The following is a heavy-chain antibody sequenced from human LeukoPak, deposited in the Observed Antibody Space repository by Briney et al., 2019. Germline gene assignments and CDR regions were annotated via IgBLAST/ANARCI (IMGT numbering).Heavy chain of an antibody. V-gene: IGHV1-69*04. Sequence: SVKVSCKASGGTFSSYAISWVRQAPGQGLEWMGRIIPILGIANYAQKFQGRVTITADKSTSTAFMELSSLRSEDTAVYYCARAKADYGDYVFHYWGQGTLVTVSS. J-gene: IGHJ4*02. CDR1: GGTFSSYA. D-gene: IGHD4-17*01. CDR3: ARAKADYGDYVFHY. CDR2: IIPILGIA.